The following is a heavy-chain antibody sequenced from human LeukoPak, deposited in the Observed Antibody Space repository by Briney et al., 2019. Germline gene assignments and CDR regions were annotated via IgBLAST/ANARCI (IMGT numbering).Heavy chain of an antibody. CDR1: GFTFSSYS. V-gene: IGHV3-21*01. CDR3: ARATGYCSSTSCIQFWFDP. CDR2: ISSSSSYI. Sequence: GGSLRLSCAASGFTFSSYSMNWVRQAPGKGLEWVSSISSSSSYIYYADSVKGRFTISRDNAKNSLYLQMNSLRAEDTAVYYCARATGYCSSTSCIQFWFDPWGQGTLVTVSS. D-gene: IGHD2-2*01. J-gene: IGHJ5*02.